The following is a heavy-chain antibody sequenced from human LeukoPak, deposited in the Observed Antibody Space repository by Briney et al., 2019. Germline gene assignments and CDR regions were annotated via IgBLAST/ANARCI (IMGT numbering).Heavy chain of an antibody. CDR2: ISYDGTNK. D-gene: IGHD3-16*01. J-gene: IGHJ4*02. V-gene: IGHV3-30*04. CDR3: ASGWDVWWAFDY. CDR1: GFSFSSYA. Sequence: GGSLRLSCATSGFSFSSYAMSWVRQAPGKGLEWVSVISYDGTNKYYGDSVKGRFTISRDNSKNTLYLQMNSLRAEDTAVYYCASGWDVWWAFDYWGQGTLVTVSS.